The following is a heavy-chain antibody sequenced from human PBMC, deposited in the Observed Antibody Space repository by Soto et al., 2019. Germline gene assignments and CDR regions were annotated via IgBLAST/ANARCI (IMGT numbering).Heavy chain of an antibody. CDR3: ARESLGGDYPLDY. CDR1: GFTFDDYA. CDR2: ISSSGSTI. V-gene: IGHV3-48*03. D-gene: IGHD4-17*01. Sequence: GGSLRLSCAASGFTFDDYAMHWVRQAPGKGLEWVSYISSSGSTIYYADSVKGRFTISRDNAKSSLFLQVSSLRADDTAIYYCARESLGGDYPLDYWGQGTLVTISS. J-gene: IGHJ4*02.